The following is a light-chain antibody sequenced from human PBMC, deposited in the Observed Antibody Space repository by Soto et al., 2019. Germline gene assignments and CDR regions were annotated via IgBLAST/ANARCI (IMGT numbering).Light chain of an antibody. CDR3: QQYGSSGT. CDR2: GAS. V-gene: IGKV3-20*01. J-gene: IGKJ1*01. Sequence: EIVFTQSPGTRYLSPGERATLSCRASKSVSNNYLAWCQPKPGQAPRLLIYGASNTATGTPDRFSGSGSRTDFILTISRLSPEDFAVYYYQQYGSSGTFGQGTKVDNK. CDR1: KSVSNNY.